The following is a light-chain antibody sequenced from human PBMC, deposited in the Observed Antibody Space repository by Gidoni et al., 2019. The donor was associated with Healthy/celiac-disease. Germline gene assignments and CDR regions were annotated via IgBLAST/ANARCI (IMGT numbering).Light chain of an antibody. J-gene: IGKJ1*01. CDR2: GAS. Sequence: EIVLTKPPGTLSWSPGDRAPLSCRASHSVSSSYLAWYQQKPGQAPRLLIYGASIRATGIPDRFSGSGSGTDFTLTISRLEPEDVAVYYCQQYGSSPRTFXQXTKVEIK. V-gene: IGKV3-20*01. CDR1: HSVSSSY. CDR3: QQYGSSPRT.